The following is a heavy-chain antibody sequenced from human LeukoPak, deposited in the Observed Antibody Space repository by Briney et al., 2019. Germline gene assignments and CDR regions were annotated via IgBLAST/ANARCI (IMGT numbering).Heavy chain of an antibody. Sequence: PSETLSLTCTVSVGSISSGVYYWRWIRQPPGKGLEWIGYIYYSGSTYYNPFLKSRVTISVDTSKNQFSLKLSSVTAADTAVYYCARGVGGYWGQGTLVTVSS. CDR3: ARGVGGY. D-gene: IGHD2-15*01. CDR2: IYYSGST. CDR1: VGSISSGVYY. J-gene: IGHJ4*02. V-gene: IGHV4-30-4*01.